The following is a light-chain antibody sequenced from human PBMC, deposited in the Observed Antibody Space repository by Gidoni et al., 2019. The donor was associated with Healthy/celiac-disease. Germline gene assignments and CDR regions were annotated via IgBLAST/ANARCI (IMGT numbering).Light chain of an antibody. CDR1: QSVSSN. CDR2: GAS. V-gene: IGKV3-15*01. Sequence: EIVMTQSPATLSVSRGERATLSCRASQSVSSNLAWYQQKPGQAPRLLIYGASTRTTGIPARFSGSGSGTEFTLTISSLQSEDFAVYYCQQYNNWPVTFGQGTKVEIK. CDR3: QQYNNWPVT. J-gene: IGKJ1*01.